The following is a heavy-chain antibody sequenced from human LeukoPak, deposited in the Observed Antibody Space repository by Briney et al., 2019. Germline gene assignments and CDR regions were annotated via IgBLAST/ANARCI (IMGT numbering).Heavy chain of an antibody. D-gene: IGHD2-2*01. J-gene: IGHJ3*02. Sequence: GGSLRLSCAASGFTFSSYSMNWVRQAPGKGLEWVSYISSSSSTIYYADSVKGRFTISRDNAKNSLYLQMDSLRAEDTAVYYCARDVSYCSSTSCYGGNAFDIWGQGTMVTVSS. V-gene: IGHV3-48*01. CDR2: ISSSSSTI. CDR3: ARDVSYCSSTSCYGGNAFDI. CDR1: GFTFSSYS.